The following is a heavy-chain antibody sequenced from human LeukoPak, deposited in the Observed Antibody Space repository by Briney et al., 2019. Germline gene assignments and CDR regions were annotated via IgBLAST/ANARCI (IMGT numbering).Heavy chain of an antibody. CDR2: VKGDGGGT. CDR1: GFTFSSYW. Sequence: PGGSLRLSCAASGFTFSSYWMHWVRQGPGKGLVWVSRVKGDGGGTSHADSVKGRFTISRDNAKNTLFLQMTSLRAEDTAVYYCVRGNSGSRTTPFDYWGQGTLVTVSS. J-gene: IGHJ4*02. D-gene: IGHD6-19*01. V-gene: IGHV3-74*01. CDR3: VRGNSGSRTTPFDY.